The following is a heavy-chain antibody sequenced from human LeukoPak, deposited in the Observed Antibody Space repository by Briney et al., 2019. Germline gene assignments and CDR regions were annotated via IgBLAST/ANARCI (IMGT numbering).Heavy chain of an antibody. CDR2: ISSSGSTI. CDR1: GFTFSSYE. V-gene: IGHV3-48*03. Sequence: PGGSLRLYCAASGFTFSSYEMNWVRQAPGKGLEWDSYISSSGSTIYYADSVKGRFTISRDNAKNSLYLQMNSLRAEDTAVYYCVRDLRRFGTLVDYWGQGTLVTVSS. J-gene: IGHJ4*02. CDR3: VRDLRRFGTLVDY. D-gene: IGHD3-10*01.